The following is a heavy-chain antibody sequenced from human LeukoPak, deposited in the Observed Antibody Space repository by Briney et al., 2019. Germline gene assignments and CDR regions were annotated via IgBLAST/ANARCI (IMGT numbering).Heavy chain of an antibody. CDR2: INPSGGST. V-gene: IGHV1-46*01. CDR1: GYTFTSYY. Sequence: ASVKVSCKASGYTFTSYYMHWVRQAPGQGLEWMGIINPSGGSTSYAQKFQGRVTMTRDTSTSTVYMELSSLRSEDTAVYYCARDKAYYYDSSGYYAAHYFDYWGQGTLVTVSS. J-gene: IGHJ4*02. CDR3: ARDKAYYYDSSGYYAAHYFDY. D-gene: IGHD3-22*01.